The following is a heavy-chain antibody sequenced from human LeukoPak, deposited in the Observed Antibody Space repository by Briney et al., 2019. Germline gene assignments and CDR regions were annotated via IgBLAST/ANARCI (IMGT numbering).Heavy chain of an antibody. J-gene: IGHJ4*02. D-gene: IGHD2-2*01. V-gene: IGHV4-39*07. CDR1: GGSISGSFYY. Sequence: SETLSLTCTVSGGSISGSFYYWGWIRQPPGKGLEWIGSIYYSGSTYYNPSLKSRVTISVDTSKNQFSLKLSSVTAADTAVYYCARARTQLPPPDYWGQGTLVTVSS. CDR3: ARARTQLPPPDY. CDR2: IYYSGST.